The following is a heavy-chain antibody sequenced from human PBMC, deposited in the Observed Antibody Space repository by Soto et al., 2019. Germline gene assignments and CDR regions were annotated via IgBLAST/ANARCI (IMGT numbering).Heavy chain of an antibody. CDR3: ASIEYYYDSSGYYYPHYGMDV. CDR2: IDPSDSYT. J-gene: IGHJ6*02. Sequence: GESLKISCKGSGYSFTSYWISWVLQMPGKGLEWMGRIDPSDSYTNYSPSFQGHVTISADKSISTAYLQWSSLKASDTAMYYCASIEYYYDSSGYYYPHYGMDVWGQGTTVTVSS. V-gene: IGHV5-10-1*01. D-gene: IGHD3-22*01. CDR1: GYSFTSYW.